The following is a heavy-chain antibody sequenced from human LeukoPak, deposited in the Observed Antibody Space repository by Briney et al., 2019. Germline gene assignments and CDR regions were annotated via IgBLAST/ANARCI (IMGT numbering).Heavy chain of an antibody. CDR2: ISSSSSTI. J-gene: IGHJ4*02. Sequence: GGSLRLSCAASGFTFSSYSMNWVRQAPGKGLEWVSYISSSSSTIYYADSVKGRFTISRDNAKNSLYLQMDSLRAEDTAVYYCARDFDSGVDYWGQGTLVTVSS. CDR3: ARDFDSGVDY. D-gene: IGHD3-9*01. CDR1: GFTFSSYS. V-gene: IGHV3-48*01.